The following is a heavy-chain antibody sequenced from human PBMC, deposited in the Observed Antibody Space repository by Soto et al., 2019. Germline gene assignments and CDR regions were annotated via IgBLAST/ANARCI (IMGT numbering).Heavy chain of an antibody. J-gene: IGHJ5*02. CDR3: ARAPFSPGGNWFDP. CDR2: INAGNGNT. Sequence: RASVKVSCKASGYTFTSYAMHWVRQAPGQRLEWMGWINAGNGNTKYSQKFQGRVTITRDTSASTAYMELNSLRSEDTAVYYCARAPFSPGGNWFDPWGQGTLVTVSS. V-gene: IGHV1-3*01. CDR1: GYTFTSYA. D-gene: IGHD2-15*01.